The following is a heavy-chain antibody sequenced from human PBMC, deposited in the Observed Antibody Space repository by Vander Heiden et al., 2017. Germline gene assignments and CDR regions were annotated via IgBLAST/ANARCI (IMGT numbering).Heavy chain of an antibody. CDR3: ARDSSYGWESAFDI. CDR1: GFTFSSYS. CDR2: ISSSSSYI. Sequence: EVQLVESGGGLVKPGGSLRLSCAASGFTFSSYSMNWVRQAPGKGLEWVSSISSSSSYIYYADSVKGRFTISRDNAKNSLYLQMNSLRAEDTAVYYCARDSSYGWESAFDIWGQGTMVTVSS. V-gene: IGHV3-21*01. J-gene: IGHJ3*02. D-gene: IGHD5-18*01.